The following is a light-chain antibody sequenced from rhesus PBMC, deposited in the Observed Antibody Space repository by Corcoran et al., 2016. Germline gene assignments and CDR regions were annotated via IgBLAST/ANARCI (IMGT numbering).Light chain of an antibody. CDR3: QQYNNGNS. Sequence: EIVMTQSPATLSLSPGERATLSCRASQSVSSYVAWYQQKPEQAPRLLIYGASSRATGIPDMFRGSGSGTDFTLIISSREPEDVGVYYCQQYNNGNSFGQGTKVEIK. V-gene: IGKV3S9*01. CDR2: GAS. CDR1: QSVSSY. J-gene: IGKJ2*01.